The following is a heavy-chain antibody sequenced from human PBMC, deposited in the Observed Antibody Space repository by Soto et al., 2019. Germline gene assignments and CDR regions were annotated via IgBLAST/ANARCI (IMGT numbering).Heavy chain of an antibody. CDR1: GGTFSTYI. V-gene: IGHV1-69*08. CDR3: ARDRITTRGDAFDL. J-gene: IGHJ3*01. Sequence: QVQLVQSGAEVRKPGSSVKVSCQAPGGTFSTYIISWVRQAPGQGLEWMGRIIPIPDITNYAQKFQGRVTVTADRSTSTGYRELTSLKSEDTDVYHCARDRITTRGDAFDLWGQGTLVTVSS. D-gene: IGHD3-3*01. CDR2: IIPIPDIT.